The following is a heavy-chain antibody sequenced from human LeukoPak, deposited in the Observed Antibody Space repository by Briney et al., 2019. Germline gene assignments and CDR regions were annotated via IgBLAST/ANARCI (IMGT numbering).Heavy chain of an antibody. V-gene: IGHV3-23*01. J-gene: IGHJ4*02. CDR2: VSGSGGST. D-gene: IGHD5-12*01. CDR1: GFTFSSYA. CDR3: TKLGGAYSGYEIDY. Sequence: PGGSLRLSCAASGFTFSSYAMNWVRQAPGKGLEWVSAVSGSGGSTYYADSVKGRFTISRDNSKNTLYPQMNSLRAEDTAIYYCTKLGGAYSGYEIDYWGQGTLVTVSS.